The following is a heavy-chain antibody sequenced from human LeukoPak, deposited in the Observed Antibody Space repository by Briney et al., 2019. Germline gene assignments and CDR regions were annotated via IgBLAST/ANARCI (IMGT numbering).Heavy chain of an antibody. CDR1: GFHFSSYS. CDR2: ISSSSSYI. Sequence: GGSLGLSFATLGFHFSSYSMNWVRQAPGKGPGLGSSISSSSSYIYYAASVKGRFTISRDNATNPLYLQMNSLRAEDTAVYYCARDPGGIPTWFDPWGQGTLVTVSS. V-gene: IGHV3-21*01. D-gene: IGHD6-25*01. CDR3: ARDPGGIPTWFDP. J-gene: IGHJ5*02.